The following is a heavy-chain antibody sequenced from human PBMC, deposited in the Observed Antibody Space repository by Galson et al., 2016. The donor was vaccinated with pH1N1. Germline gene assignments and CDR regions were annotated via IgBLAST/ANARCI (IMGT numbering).Heavy chain of an antibody. CDR3: ASRDNGWYNFFDY. Sequence: SLRLSCAASGFTFSSHWMSWGRQAPGKGLDWVANVKQDGSEKHYVDSVKGRFTISRDNAKNSLYLQMNRLRAEDTAVYYCASRDNGWYNFFDYCGQGTLGTVSS. D-gene: IGHD6-19*01. J-gene: IGHJ4*02. V-gene: IGHV3-7*01. CDR1: GFTFSSHW. CDR2: VKQDGSEK.